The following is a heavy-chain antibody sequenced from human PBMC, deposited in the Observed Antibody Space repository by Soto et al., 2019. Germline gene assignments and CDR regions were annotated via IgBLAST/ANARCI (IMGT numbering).Heavy chain of an antibody. V-gene: IGHV1-69*13. CDR1: GCTFSSYA. J-gene: IGHJ6*02. Sequence: ASVKVSCKASGCTFSSYAISWVRQAPGQGLEWMGGIIPIFGTANYAQKFQGRVTITADESTSTAYMELSSLRSEDTAVYYCAIPPAGIAAAGYYYGMDVWGQGTTVTVSS. CDR3: AIPPAGIAAAGYYYGMDV. D-gene: IGHD6-13*01. CDR2: IIPIFGTA.